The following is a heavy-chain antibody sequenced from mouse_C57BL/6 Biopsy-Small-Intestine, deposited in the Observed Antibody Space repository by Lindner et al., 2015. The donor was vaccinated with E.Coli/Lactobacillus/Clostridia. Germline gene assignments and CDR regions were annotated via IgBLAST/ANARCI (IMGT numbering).Heavy chain of an antibody. CDR2: INPSGGST. V-gene: IGHV1-64*01. D-gene: IGHD6-2*01. Sequence: SVKVSCKASGYTFTSYSMHWVRQAPGQGLEWMGIINPSGGSTNYAQKFQGRVIMTRDTSTSTVYMELSSLRSEDTAVYYCAKVSTSWILYYFDYWGQGTLVTVSS. CDR1: GYTFTSYS. J-gene: IGHJ2*01. CDR3: AKVSTSWILYYFDY.